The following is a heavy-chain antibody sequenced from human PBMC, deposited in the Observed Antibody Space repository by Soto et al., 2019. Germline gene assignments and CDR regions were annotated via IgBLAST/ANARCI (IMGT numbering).Heavy chain of an antibody. Sequence: GASVKVSCKASGYPFTSCDISWVRQARGQRLEWIGWIVVGSGNTNYAQKFQERVTITRDMSTSTAYMELRSLRSDDTALYYCARDLVPGYTGYSDYWGQGTLVTVSS. CDR3: ARDLVPGYTGYSDY. D-gene: IGHD5-12*01. CDR2: IVVGSGNT. V-gene: IGHV1-58*02. CDR1: GYPFTSCD. J-gene: IGHJ4*02.